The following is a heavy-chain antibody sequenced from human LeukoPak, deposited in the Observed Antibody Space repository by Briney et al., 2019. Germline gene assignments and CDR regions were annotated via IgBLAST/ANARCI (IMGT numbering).Heavy chain of an antibody. CDR3: ARGYSSSWSDFDY. D-gene: IGHD6-13*01. V-gene: IGHV3-66*01. Sequence: GGSLRLSCAASGFTVSSNYMSWVRQAPGKGLEWVSVICSGGSTYYADSVKGRFTISRDNSKNTLYLQMNSLRAEDTAVYYCARGYSSSWSDFDYWGQGTLVTVSS. J-gene: IGHJ4*02. CDR1: GFTVSSNY. CDR2: ICSGGST.